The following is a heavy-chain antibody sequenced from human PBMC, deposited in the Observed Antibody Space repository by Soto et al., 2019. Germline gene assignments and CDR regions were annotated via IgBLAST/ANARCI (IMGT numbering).Heavy chain of an antibody. CDR2: IIPIFGTA. Sequence: SVKVSCKASGGTFRSYAISWVRQAPGQGLEWMGGIIPIFGTANYAQKFQGRVTITADESTSTAYMELSSLRSEDTAVYYCAYSSSTFDAFDIWGQGTMVTVSS. D-gene: IGHD6-6*01. V-gene: IGHV1-69*13. CDR3: AYSSSTFDAFDI. J-gene: IGHJ3*02. CDR1: GGTFRSYA.